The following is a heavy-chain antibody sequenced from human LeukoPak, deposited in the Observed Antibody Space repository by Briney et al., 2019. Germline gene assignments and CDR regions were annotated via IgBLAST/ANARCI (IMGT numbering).Heavy chain of an antibody. CDR1: GGSFSGYY. CDR2: INHSGST. V-gene: IGHV4-34*01. Sequence: SETLSLTCAVYGGSFSGYYWSWIRQPPGKGLEWIGEINHSGSTNYNPSLKSRVTISVDTSKNQFSLKLSSVTAADTAVYYCARHVSGYTAMVNYSYYYMDVWGKGTTVTISS. CDR3: ARHVSGYTAMVNYSYYYMDV. D-gene: IGHD5-18*01. J-gene: IGHJ6*03.